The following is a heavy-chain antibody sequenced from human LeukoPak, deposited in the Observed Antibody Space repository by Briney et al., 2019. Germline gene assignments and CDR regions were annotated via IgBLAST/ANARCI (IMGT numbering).Heavy chain of an antibody. D-gene: IGHD4-17*01. J-gene: IGHJ4*02. V-gene: IGHV3-73*01. CDR2: IRSKANSYAT. CDR3: TRLSRVPDYGDYAYDY. Sequence: PWGSLRLSCAASGFTFSGSAMHWVRQASGKGLEWVGRIRSKANSYATAYAASVKGRFTISRDDSKNTTYLQMNSLKTEDTAVYYCTRLSRVPDYGDYAYDYWGQGTLVTVS. CDR1: GFTFSGSA.